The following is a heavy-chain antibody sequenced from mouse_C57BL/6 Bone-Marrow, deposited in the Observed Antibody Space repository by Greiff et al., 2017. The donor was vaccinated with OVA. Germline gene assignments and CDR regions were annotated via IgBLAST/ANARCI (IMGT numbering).Heavy chain of an antibody. D-gene: IGHD2-3*01. J-gene: IGHJ3*01. V-gene: IGHV5-4*03. CDR1: GFTFSSYA. CDR2: ISDGGSYT. CDR3: ARGDGYYRFAY. Sequence: DVMLVESGGGLVKPGGSLKLSCAASGFTFSSYAMSWVRQTPEKRLEWVATISDGGSYTYYPDNVKGRFTISRDNAKNNLYLQMSHLKSEDTAMYYCARGDGYYRFAYWGQGTLVTVSA.